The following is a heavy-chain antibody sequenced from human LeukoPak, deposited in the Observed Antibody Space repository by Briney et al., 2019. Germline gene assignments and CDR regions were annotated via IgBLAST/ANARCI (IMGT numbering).Heavy chain of an antibody. D-gene: IGHD3-22*01. J-gene: IGHJ3*02. CDR3: ARAHVSRFRPLNSSGLIRDAFDI. Sequence: SETLSLTCAVYGGSFSGYYWSWIRQPPGKGLEWIGEINHSGSTNYNPSLKSRVTISVDTSKNQFSLKLSSVTAADTAVYYCARAHVSRFRPLNSSGLIRDAFDIWGQGTMVTVSS. CDR1: GGSFSGYY. CDR2: INHSGST. V-gene: IGHV4-34*01.